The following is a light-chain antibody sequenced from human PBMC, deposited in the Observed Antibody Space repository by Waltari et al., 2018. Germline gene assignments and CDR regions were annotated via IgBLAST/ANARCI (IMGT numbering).Light chain of an antibody. CDR2: AAS. V-gene: IGKV1-9*01. CDR3: QQLNGYPLT. CDR1: QCFGSS. J-gene: IGKJ4*02. Sequence: CRASQCFGSSLAWSQQNPGKGPNILIYAASTLQSGVPSRFSGSGSGTDFILTISNLQPEDFATYDCQQLNGYPLTFGGGTKVESK.